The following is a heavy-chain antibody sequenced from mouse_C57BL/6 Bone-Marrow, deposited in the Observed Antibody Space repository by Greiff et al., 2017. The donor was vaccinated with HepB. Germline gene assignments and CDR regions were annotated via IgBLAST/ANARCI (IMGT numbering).Heavy chain of an antibody. Sequence: VKLMESGPELVKPGASVKISCKASGYAFSSSWMNWVKQRPGKGLEWIGRIYPGDGDTNYNGKFKGKATLTADKSSSTAYMQLSSLTSEDSAVYFCARGAYYYGSFDYWGQGTTLTVSS. CDR3: ARGAYYYGSFDY. J-gene: IGHJ2*01. V-gene: IGHV1-82*01. CDR2: IYPGDGDT. D-gene: IGHD1-1*01. CDR1: GYAFSSSW.